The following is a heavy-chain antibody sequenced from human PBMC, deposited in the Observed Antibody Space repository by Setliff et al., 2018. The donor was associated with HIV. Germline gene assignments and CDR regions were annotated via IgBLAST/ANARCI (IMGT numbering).Heavy chain of an antibody. J-gene: IGHJ4*02. Sequence: SETLSLTCIVSSGSISTSSYYWGWIRQPPGKGLEWIGSIYYSGSTYYNPSLKSRITISIDTSKNQFSLRLSSVTAAVTAVYYCARQYYDYVWGTYRSQYYFDNWGQGTLVTV. CDR1: SGSISTSSYY. CDR3: ARQYYDYVWGTYRSQYYFDN. V-gene: IGHV4-39*07. CDR2: IYYSGST. D-gene: IGHD3-16*02.